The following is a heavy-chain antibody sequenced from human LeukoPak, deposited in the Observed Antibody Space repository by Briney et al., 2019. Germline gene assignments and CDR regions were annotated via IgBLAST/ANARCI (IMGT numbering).Heavy chain of an antibody. CDR2: INSDGSDT. D-gene: IGHD2-8*01. J-gene: IGHJ4*02. V-gene: IGHV3-74*01. CDR3: ARDINGRVFTDY. CDR1: GFTLSSYW. Sequence: GGSLRLSCAASGFTLSSYWMHWVRQAPGKGLVWVSRINSDGSDTIYGDSVKGRFTISRDNAKNTLYLQMDSLRAEDTAVYYCARDINGRVFTDYWGQGTLVTVSS.